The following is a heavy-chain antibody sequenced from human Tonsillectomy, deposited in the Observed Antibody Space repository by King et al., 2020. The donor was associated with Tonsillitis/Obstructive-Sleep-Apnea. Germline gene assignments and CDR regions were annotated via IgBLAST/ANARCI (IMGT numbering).Heavy chain of an antibody. V-gene: IGHV4-59*01. Sequence: QLQESGPGLVKPSETLSLTCTVSGGSIRNYYWSWIRQPPGKGLEWIGYIYYSGSTNYNPSLKSRVTISVDTSKNQFSLKLSSVTAADTAVYYCARDPGNYALDYWGQGTLVTVSS. CDR1: GGSIRNYY. J-gene: IGHJ4*02. D-gene: IGHD3-16*01. CDR2: IYYSGST. CDR3: ARDPGNYALDY.